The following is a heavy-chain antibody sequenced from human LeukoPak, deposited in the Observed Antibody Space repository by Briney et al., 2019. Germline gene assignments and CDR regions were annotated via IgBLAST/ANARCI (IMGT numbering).Heavy chain of an antibody. D-gene: IGHD3-22*01. J-gene: IGHJ3*02. CDR1: GYTFTGYY. Sequence: ASVKVSCKASGYTFTGYYMHWVRQAPGQGLEWMGRIIPILGIANYAQKFQGRVTITADKSTRTAYMELSSLRSEDTAVYYCARDCYYDSSGDYADDDAFDIWGQGTMVTVSS. V-gene: IGHV1-69*04. CDR3: ARDCYYDSSGDYADDDAFDI. CDR2: IIPILGIA.